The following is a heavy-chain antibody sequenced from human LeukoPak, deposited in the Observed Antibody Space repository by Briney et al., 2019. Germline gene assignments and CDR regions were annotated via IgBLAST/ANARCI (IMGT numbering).Heavy chain of an antibody. Sequence: TSETLSLTCTVSGGSISSYYWSWIRQPPGKGLEWIGYIYYSGSINYNPSLKSRVTISVDTSKNQFSLKLSSVTAADTAVYYCARGNSDSSGYYLDYWGQGTLVTVSS. V-gene: IGHV4-59*01. CDR2: IYYSGSI. D-gene: IGHD3-22*01. J-gene: IGHJ4*02. CDR1: GGSISSYY. CDR3: ARGNSDSSGYYLDY.